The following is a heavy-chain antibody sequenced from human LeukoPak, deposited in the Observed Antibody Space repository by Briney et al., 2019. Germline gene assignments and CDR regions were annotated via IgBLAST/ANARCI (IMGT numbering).Heavy chain of an antibody. Sequence: PSETLSLTCTVSGGSISSGSYYWSWIRQPAGKGLEWIGRIYTSGSTNYNPSLKSRVTISVDTSKNQLSLKLSSVTAADTAVYYCARSGITMVRGAKRAFDIWGQGTMVTVSS. J-gene: IGHJ3*02. CDR1: GGSISSGSYY. CDR2: IYTSGST. CDR3: ARSGITMVRGAKRAFDI. D-gene: IGHD3-10*01. V-gene: IGHV4-61*02.